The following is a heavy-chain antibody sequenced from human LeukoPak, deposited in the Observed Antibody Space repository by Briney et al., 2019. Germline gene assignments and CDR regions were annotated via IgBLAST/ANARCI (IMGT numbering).Heavy chain of an antibody. CDR2: ISYDGSNK. J-gene: IGHJ4*02. Sequence: GGSLRLSCAASGFTFSSYGMHWVRQAPGKGLEWVAVISYDGSNKYYADSVKGRFTISRDNSKNTLYLQMNSLRADDTAVYYCARIGYYYGSGSYYDFDYWGQGTLVTVSS. D-gene: IGHD3-10*01. V-gene: IGHV3-30*03. CDR3: ARIGYYYGSGSYYDFDY. CDR1: GFTFSSYG.